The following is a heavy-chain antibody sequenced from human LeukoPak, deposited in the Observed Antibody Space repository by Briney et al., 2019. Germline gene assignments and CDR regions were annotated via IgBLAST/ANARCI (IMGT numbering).Heavy chain of an antibody. CDR1: RFTFSSYD. J-gene: IGHJ4*02. Sequence: GGSLRLSCAASRFTFSSYDMHWVSQATGKGLEWVSAIGTAGDTYYPGSVKGRFTISRENAKNSLYLQMNSLRAGDTAVYYCARGRGNWNYRYFDYWGQGTLVTVSS. V-gene: IGHV3-13*01. D-gene: IGHD1-7*01. CDR2: IGTAGDT. CDR3: ARGRGNWNYRYFDY.